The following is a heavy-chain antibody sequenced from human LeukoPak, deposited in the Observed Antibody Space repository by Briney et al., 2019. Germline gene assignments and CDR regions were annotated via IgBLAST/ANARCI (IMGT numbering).Heavy chain of an antibody. Sequence: TSETLSLTCTVSGGSISSSSYYWGWIRQPPGKGLEWIGSIYYSGSTYYNPSLKSRVTISVDTSKNQFSLKLSSVTAADTAVYYCASLDTAMVNPDYWGQGTLVTVSS. CDR3: ASLDTAMVNPDY. V-gene: IGHV4-39*07. J-gene: IGHJ4*02. CDR2: IYYSGST. CDR1: GGSISSSSYY. D-gene: IGHD5-18*01.